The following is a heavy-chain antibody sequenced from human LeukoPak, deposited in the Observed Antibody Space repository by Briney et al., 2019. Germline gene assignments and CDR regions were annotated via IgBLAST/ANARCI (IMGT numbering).Heavy chain of an antibody. D-gene: IGHD3-22*01. J-gene: IGHJ6*03. CDR3: ARAIVVVPYYYYYMDV. CDR2: IYYTGST. CDR1: GGSINSLH. Sequence: SETLSLTCTVSGGSINSLHWIWLPQPPGKGLEGMGYIYYTGSTNYNPSLKSRVTISVDTSKNQFSLKLSSVTAADTAVYYCARAIVVVPYYYYYMDVWGKGTTVTVSS. V-gene: IGHV4-59*11.